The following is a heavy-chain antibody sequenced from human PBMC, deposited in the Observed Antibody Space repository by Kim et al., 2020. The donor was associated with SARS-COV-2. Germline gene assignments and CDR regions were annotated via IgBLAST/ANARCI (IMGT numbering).Heavy chain of an antibody. Sequence: GGSLRLSCAASGFIFSTFAMHWARQAPGKGLEWVTVMSYDGREKYYADSVKGRFTISRDNSKNTLYLQMNSLRPEDTAVYYCARGPPGKMDFWGQGTLVTVSS. V-gene: IGHV3-30*04. J-gene: IGHJ4*02. CDR1: GFIFSTFA. CDR3: ARGPPGKMDF. CDR2: MSYDGREK.